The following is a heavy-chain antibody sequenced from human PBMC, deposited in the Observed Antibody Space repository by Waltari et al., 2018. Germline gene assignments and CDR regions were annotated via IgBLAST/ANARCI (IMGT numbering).Heavy chain of an antibody. J-gene: IGHJ4*02. CDR1: GYSISSGSS. Sequence: QVQLQESGPGLVKPSETLSLTCPVSGYSISSGSSWRWIRQPPGKGLEWIGSIYHSGVTFYNPSLKSRVTISVDTSKNQFSLKLSSVTAADTAVYYCARDTPAPRITGATSVDYWGQGTLVTVSS. CDR3: ARDTPAPRITGATSVDY. CDR2: IYHSGVT. V-gene: IGHV4-38-2*02. D-gene: IGHD1-20*01.